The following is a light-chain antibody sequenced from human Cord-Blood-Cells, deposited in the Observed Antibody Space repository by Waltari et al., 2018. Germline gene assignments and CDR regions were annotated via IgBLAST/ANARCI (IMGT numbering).Light chain of an antibody. CDR2: GNG. V-gene: IGLV1-40*01. CDR1: SSNIGAGYD. J-gene: IGLJ2*01. Sequence: QSVLTQPPSVSGAPGQRVTISCTGSSSNIGAGYDVHWYQQLPGTAPKLLIYGNGNRPSGVPDRVSGSKSGTSASLAITGLQAEEEADYYCQSYDSSLSVVFGGGTKLTVL. CDR3: QSYDSSLSVV.